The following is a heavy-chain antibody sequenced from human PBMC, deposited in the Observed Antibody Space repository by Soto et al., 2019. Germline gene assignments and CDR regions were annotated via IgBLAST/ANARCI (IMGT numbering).Heavy chain of an antibody. CDR3: ARETRIAAAGNFDY. CDR1: GGSFSGYY. J-gene: IGHJ4*02. Sequence: ETLSLTCAVYGGSFSGYYWSWIRQPPGKGLEWIGEINHSGSTNYNPSLKSRVTISVDTSKNQFSLKLSSVTAADTAVYYYARETRIAAAGNFDYWGQGTLVT. CDR2: INHSGST. V-gene: IGHV4-34*01. D-gene: IGHD6-13*01.